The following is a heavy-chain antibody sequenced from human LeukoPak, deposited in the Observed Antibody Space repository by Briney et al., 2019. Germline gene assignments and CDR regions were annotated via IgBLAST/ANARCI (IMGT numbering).Heavy chain of an antibody. Sequence: HAGGSLRLSCAASGFTFSSYWMSSVRQAPGKGLEWVANIKQDGSEKYYVDSMKGRFTISRDNAKNSLYLQMNSLRAEDTAVYYCARGYNWNFIDYWGQGTLVTVSS. D-gene: IGHD1-7*01. CDR1: GFTFSSYW. CDR2: IKQDGSEK. CDR3: ARGYNWNFIDY. V-gene: IGHV3-7*04. J-gene: IGHJ4*02.